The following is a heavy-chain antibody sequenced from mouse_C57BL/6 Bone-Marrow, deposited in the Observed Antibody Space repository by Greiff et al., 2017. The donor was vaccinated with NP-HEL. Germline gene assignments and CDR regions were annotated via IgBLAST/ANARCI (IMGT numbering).Heavy chain of an antibody. D-gene: IGHD2-4*01. Sequence: EVKVVESGEGLVKPGGSLKLSCAASGFTFSSYAMSWVRQTPEKRLEWVAYISSGGDYIYYADTVKGRFTISRDNARNTLYLQMSSLKSEDTAMYYCTRDDDYPSRFAYWGQGTLVTVSA. CDR3: TRDDDYPSRFAY. J-gene: IGHJ3*01. CDR2: ISSGGDYI. CDR1: GFTFSSYA. V-gene: IGHV5-9-1*02.